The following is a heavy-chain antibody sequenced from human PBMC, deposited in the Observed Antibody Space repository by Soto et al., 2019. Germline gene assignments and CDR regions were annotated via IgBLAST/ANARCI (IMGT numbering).Heavy chain of an antibody. J-gene: IGHJ6*02. Sequence: ASVKVSCKASGYTFTSYGISWVRQAPGQGLEWMGWISAYNGNTNYAQKLQGRVTMTTDTSTSTAYMELRSLRSDDTAVYYCARDPYYDFWSGYYTSYYYYGMDVWGQGTTVTVS. CDR3: ARDPYYDFWSGYYTSYYYYGMDV. CDR1: GYTFTSYG. D-gene: IGHD3-3*01. V-gene: IGHV1-18*04. CDR2: ISAYNGNT.